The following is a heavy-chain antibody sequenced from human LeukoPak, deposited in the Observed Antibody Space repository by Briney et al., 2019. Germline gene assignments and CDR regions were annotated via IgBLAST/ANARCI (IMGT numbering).Heavy chain of an antibody. CDR1: ALTFSNNA. CDR3: AKATGYLL. J-gene: IGHJ4*02. CDR2: ISNSDSST. Sequence: GGPLRPSFAPPALTFSNNAMSWVRQAPGKGLEWVSTISNSDSSTYYADSVKGRFTISRDNSENTLYLQMNSLRAEDTAVYYCAKATGYLLWGQGTLVIVSS. V-gene: IGHV3-23*01. D-gene: IGHD6-25*01.